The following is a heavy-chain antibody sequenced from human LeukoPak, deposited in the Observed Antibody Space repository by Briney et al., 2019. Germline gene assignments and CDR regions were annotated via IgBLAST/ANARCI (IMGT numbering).Heavy chain of an antibody. V-gene: IGHV4-4*07. J-gene: IGHJ4*02. D-gene: IGHD3-9*01. CDR3: ARSKDILTGYCFDY. CDR2: IYISGST. CDR1: GGTISSYY. Sequence: PSETLSLTCTVSGGTISSYYWSWIRQPAGKGLEWIGRIYISGSTNYNPSLKSRVTMSVDTSKNQFSLKLSSVTAADTAVYYCARSKDILTGYCFDYWGQGTLVTVSS.